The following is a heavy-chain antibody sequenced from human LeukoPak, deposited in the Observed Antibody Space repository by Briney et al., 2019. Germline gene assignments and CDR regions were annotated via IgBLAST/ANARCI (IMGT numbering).Heavy chain of an antibody. CDR3: AKDRRYSYGPTDY. D-gene: IGHD5-18*01. CDR1: GFTFSSYA. V-gene: IGHV3-23*01. CDR2: ISGSGGST. Sequence: PGGSLRLSCAASGFTFSSYAMSWVRQAPGKGREWVSAISGSGGSTYYADSVKGRFTISRDNSKNTLYLQMNSLRAEDTAVYYCAKDRRYSYGPTDYWGQGTLVTVSS. J-gene: IGHJ4*02.